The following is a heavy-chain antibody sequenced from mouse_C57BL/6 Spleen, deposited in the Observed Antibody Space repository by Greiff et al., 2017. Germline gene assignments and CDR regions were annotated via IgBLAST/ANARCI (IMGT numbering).Heavy chain of an antibody. J-gene: IGHJ3*01. CDR2: IDPSDSYT. CDR3: ARSGTGVAY. CDR1: GYTFTSYW. D-gene: IGHD4-1*01. Sequence: QVQLKQPGAELVMPGASVKLSCKASGYTFTSYWMHWVKQRPGQGLEWIGEIDPSDSYTNYNQKFKGKSTLTVDKSSSTAYMQLSSLTSEDSAVYYCARSGTGVAYRGQGTLVTVSA. V-gene: IGHV1-69*01.